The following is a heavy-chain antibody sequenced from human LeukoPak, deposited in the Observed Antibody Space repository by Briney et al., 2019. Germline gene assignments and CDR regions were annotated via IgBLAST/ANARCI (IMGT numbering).Heavy chain of an antibody. Sequence: SVTLSLTCTVSGGYISSYYWSWIRQPPGKGLEWIGYIYYSGSSNYNPSLKSRVTISGDTSKNQISLKLSSVTAADTAVYFCARANRYDLFFDYWGQGTLVTVSS. D-gene: IGHD5-12*01. V-gene: IGHV4-59*01. CDR3: ARANRYDLFFDY. J-gene: IGHJ4*02. CDR2: IYYSGSS. CDR1: GGYISSYY.